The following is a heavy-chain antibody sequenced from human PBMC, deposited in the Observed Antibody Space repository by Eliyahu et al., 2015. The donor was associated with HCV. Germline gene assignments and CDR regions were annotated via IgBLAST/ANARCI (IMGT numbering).Heavy chain of an antibody. J-gene: IGHJ5*02. CDR2: IKQDGSAT. V-gene: IGHV3-7*01. D-gene: IGHD3-16*01. CDR1: GFTFTTYW. Sequence: EVXVVESGGGLVQPGGSLXLXCATSGFTFTTYWMXWVRQTPEKGWGWVANIKQDGSATYYVDSVRGRFTISRDNANNSVSLQMINXRVEDTAVYYCARSWGGWFDPWGQGTLVTVSS. CDR3: ARSWGGWFDP.